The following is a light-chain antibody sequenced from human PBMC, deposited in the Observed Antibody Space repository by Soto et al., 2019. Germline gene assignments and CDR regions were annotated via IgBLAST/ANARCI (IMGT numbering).Light chain of an antibody. CDR3: ATRDSSLSTHVV. CDR1: SSNIGNNY. J-gene: IGLJ2*01. V-gene: IGLV1-51*02. Sequence: QSALTQPPSVSAAPGQKVTISCSGSSSNIGNNYVSWYQQLPGTAPKLLIYQDNKRPSGIPDRFSGSKSGTSATLGITGLQTGDEADYYCATRDSSLSTHVVFGGGTKLTVL. CDR2: QDN.